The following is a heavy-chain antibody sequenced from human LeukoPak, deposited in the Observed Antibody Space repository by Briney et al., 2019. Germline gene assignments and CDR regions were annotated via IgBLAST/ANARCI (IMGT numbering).Heavy chain of an antibody. CDR1: GFRFSIYG. CDR3: AKVPYGSGNRGGFDY. Sequence: TGGTLRLSCAASGFRFSIYGMSWVRQAPGKGLEWVSSISGSGDYTYYADSVKGRFTISRDNSKNTLYLHMNSLRAEDTDVYYCAKVPYGSGNRGGFDYWGQGTLVTVSS. D-gene: IGHD3-10*01. V-gene: IGHV3-23*01. J-gene: IGHJ4*02. CDR2: ISGSGDYT.